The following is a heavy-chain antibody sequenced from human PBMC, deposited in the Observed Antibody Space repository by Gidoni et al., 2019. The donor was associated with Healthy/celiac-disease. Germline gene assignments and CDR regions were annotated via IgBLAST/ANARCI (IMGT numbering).Heavy chain of an antibody. J-gene: IGHJ4*02. D-gene: IGHD6-19*01. Sequence: EVQLVASGGGLVQPGGSLRLSGAASGFPFSSYAMHWVRQAPGKGLEYVSAISSNGGSTYYANSVKGRFTISRDNSKNTLYLQMGSLRAEDMAVYYCARVAVAGYFDYWGQGTLVTVSS. CDR3: ARVAVAGYFDY. CDR1: GFPFSSYA. V-gene: IGHV3-64*01. CDR2: ISSNGGST.